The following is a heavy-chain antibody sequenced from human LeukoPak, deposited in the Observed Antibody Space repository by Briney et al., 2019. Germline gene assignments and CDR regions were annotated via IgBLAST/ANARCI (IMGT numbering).Heavy chain of an antibody. CDR2: ISGIGGSI. CDR1: GFTFDDYG. CDR3: AKAPSGAYNSGRRYFDY. V-gene: IGHV3-23*01. Sequence: GGSLRLSCAASGFTFDDYGMSWVRQAPGKGPEWVSLISGIGGSIYYADSVKGRFTISRDNSKNTLYLEMNSLRAEDTAVYYCAKAPSGAYNSGRRYFDYWGQGTLVTVSS. J-gene: IGHJ4*02. D-gene: IGHD6-19*01.